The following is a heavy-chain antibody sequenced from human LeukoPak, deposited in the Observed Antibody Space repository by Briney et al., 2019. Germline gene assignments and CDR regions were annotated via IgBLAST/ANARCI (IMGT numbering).Heavy chain of an antibody. J-gene: IGHJ6*02. CDR1: VPAFNLYY. D-gene: IGHD1-7*01. Sequence: ASVKVSCEVCVPAFNLYYMQCAPQAPGQGLGWMGWINTNSGGTNYAQKFQGRVTMTRDTSISTAYMEVSRLRSDDTAVYYCTRDRTNICYYFATHVGGQGTTVTVSS. CDR2: INTNSGGT. V-gene: IGHV1-2*02. CDR3: TRDRTNICYYFATHV.